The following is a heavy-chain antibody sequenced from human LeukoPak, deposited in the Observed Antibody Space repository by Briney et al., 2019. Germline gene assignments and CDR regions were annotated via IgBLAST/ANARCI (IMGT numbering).Heavy chain of an antibody. Sequence: PSETLSLTCAVYGGSFSGYYWIWIRQPPGNGLEWIGEINHSGSTNYNPSLKSRVTISVDTSKNQFSLKLSSVTAADTAVYYCARGSGKVRSHIGRRVWLDYWGQGTLVTVSS. CDR1: GGSFSGYY. V-gene: IGHV4-34*01. J-gene: IGHJ4*02. CDR3: ARGSGKVRSHIGRRVWLDY. CDR2: INHSGST. D-gene: IGHD3-10*01.